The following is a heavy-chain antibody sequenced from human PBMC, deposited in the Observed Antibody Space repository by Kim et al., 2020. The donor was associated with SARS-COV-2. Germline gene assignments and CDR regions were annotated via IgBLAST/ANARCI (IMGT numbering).Heavy chain of an antibody. D-gene: IGHD3-22*01. CDR2: T. CDR3: ARVYYYDSLTY. V-gene: IGHV1-46*01. J-gene: IGHJ4*02. Sequence: TSYAQECQDRVTMTRDTSTSTVNMELSSLRSEDTAVYYCARVYYYDSLTYWGQGTLVTVSS.